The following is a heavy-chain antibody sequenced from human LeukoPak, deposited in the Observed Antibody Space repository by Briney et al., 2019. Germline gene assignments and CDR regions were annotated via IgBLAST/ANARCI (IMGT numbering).Heavy chain of an antibody. CDR3: ARGSRNWFDP. Sequence: PSETLSLTCTVSGGSISSSNYYWGWIRQPPGKGLEWIGSIYYSGSTYYSPSLKSRVTISVDTSKNQFSLKLSSVTAADTAVYYCARGSRNWFDPWGQGTLVTVSS. V-gene: IGHV4-39*07. CDR2: IYYSGST. CDR1: GGSISSSNYY. J-gene: IGHJ5*02.